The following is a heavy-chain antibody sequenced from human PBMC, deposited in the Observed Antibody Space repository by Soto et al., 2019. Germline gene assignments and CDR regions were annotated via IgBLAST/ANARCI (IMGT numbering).Heavy chain of an antibody. J-gene: IGHJ6*02. D-gene: IGHD2-15*01. V-gene: IGHV1-2*04. CDR2: INPNSGGT. Sequence: QVQLVQSGAEVKKPGASVKVSCKASRYTFTGYYMHWVRQAPGQGLEWMGWINPNSGGTNYAQKFQGWVTMTRDTSISTAYMELSRLRSDDTAVYYCARDLGCSGGSCYHYYYGMDVWGQGTTVTVSS. CDR3: ARDLGCSGGSCYHYYYGMDV. CDR1: RYTFTGYY.